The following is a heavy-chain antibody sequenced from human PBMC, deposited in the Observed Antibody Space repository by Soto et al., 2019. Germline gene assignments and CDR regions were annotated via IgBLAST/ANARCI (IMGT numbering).Heavy chain of an antibody. CDR3: ARDLRGYCSGGSCLTSYDY. J-gene: IGHJ4*02. Sequence: ASVKVSCKASGYTFTSYGISWVRQAPGQGLEWMGWISAYNGNTNYAQKLQGRVTMTTDTSTSTAYMELRSLRSDDTAVYYCARDLRGYCSGGSCLTSYDYRGQGTLVTVSS. CDR1: GYTFTSYG. D-gene: IGHD2-15*01. V-gene: IGHV1-18*01. CDR2: ISAYNGNT.